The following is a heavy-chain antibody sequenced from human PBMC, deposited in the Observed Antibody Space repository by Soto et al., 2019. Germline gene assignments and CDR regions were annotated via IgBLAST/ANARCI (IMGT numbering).Heavy chain of an antibody. J-gene: IGHJ4*02. CDR2: IYYSGST. CDR3: ASTDNGWDSDY. Sequence: QVQLQESGPGLVKPSQTLSLTCTVSGGSITSGGYYWSWIRQHAGKGLEWIGYIYYSGSTYYKPSLKSRVTISVDTSKNQFSLKLSSVTAADTAVYYCASTDNGWDSDYWGQGTLVTVSS. V-gene: IGHV4-31*03. CDR1: GGSITSGGYY. D-gene: IGHD3-16*01.